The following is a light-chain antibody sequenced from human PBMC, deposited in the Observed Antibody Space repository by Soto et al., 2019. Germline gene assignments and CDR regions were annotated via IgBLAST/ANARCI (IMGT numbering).Light chain of an antibody. CDR1: QSVSSSY. J-gene: IGKJ1*01. CDR3: QQYGSSPET. CDR2: GAS. Sequence: EIVLTQSPGTLSLSPGERATLSCRASQSVSSSYLAWYQQKPGQAPRLLIYGASSRATGIPDRFSGSGSGTDFTLTSSRLEPEDFAVYYCQQYGSSPETLGQGTKVDIK. V-gene: IGKV3-20*01.